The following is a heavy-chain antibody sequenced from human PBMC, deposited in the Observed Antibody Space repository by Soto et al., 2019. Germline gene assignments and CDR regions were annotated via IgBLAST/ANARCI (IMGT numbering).Heavy chain of an antibody. J-gene: IGHJ4*02. Sequence: EVQLVQSGAEVKKPGESLRISCKGSGYSFTSYWISWVRQMPGKGLEWMGRIDPSDSYTNYSPSFQGHVTISADKSISTAYLQWSRGKAPAPAMYSCARLKAEAGDNDLTFACWARGPLVPVSS. D-gene: IGHD1-1*01. V-gene: IGHV5-10-1*01. CDR1: GYSFTSYW. CDR2: IDPSDSYT. CDR3: ARLKAEAGDNDLTFAC.